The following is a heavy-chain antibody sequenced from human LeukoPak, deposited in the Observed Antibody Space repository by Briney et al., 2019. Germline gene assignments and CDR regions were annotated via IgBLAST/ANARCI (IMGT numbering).Heavy chain of an antibody. CDR3: ARDYKYAFDN. J-gene: IGHJ4*02. CDR1: GFTFSDYS. D-gene: IGHD5-24*01. CDR2: IGIDSGNT. V-gene: IGHV3-48*01. Sequence: GGSLRLSCAASGFTFSDYSMNWVRQAPGKGLEWISYIGIDSGNTNYADSVKGRFTISRDKVKNSLYLQMNSLRVEDTAVYYCARDYKYAFDNWGQGTLVTVSS.